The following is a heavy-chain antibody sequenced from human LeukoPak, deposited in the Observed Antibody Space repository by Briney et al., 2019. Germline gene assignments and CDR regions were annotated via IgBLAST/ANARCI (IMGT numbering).Heavy chain of an antibody. V-gene: IGHV3-11*01. CDR2: ISSSGSVI. J-gene: IGHJ4*02. D-gene: IGHD2-2*01. Sequence: GGSLRLSCAASGFTFTDYYMSWIRQAPGKGLEWVSYISSSGSVIYYGDSVKGRFTISRDNAKKSLYLQMNSLRAEDTAVYYCAKDPGVVPAHYFDYWGQGTLVTVSS. CDR1: GFTFTDYY. CDR3: AKDPGVVPAHYFDY.